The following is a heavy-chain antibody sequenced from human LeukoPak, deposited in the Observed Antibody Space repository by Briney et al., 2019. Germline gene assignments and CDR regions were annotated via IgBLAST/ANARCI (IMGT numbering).Heavy chain of an antibody. J-gene: IGHJ4*02. Sequence: PSETLSLTCTVSGGSVGSGDYYWGWIRQPPGKGLEWIGTIYYSGSTYYNTSLKSRVTISVDMSNNQFSLKPNSVTAADTAVYFCARHDYGDYGPFDCWGQGTLVTVSS. V-gene: IGHV4-39*01. CDR2: IYYSGST. CDR1: GGSVGSGDYY. CDR3: ARHDYGDYGPFDC. D-gene: IGHD4-17*01.